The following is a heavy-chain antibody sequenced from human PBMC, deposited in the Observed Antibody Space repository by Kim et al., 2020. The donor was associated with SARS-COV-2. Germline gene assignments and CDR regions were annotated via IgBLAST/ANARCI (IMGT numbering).Heavy chain of an antibody. V-gene: IGHV3-11*06. CDR1: GFTLTDYY. D-gene: IGHD6-6*01. J-gene: IGHJ4*02. Sequence: GGSLRLSCVASGFTLTDYYMNWIRQAPGKGLEWVSYISSGGNYTKYADSVKDRFTISRDNDKNSLYLQMSSLRAEDSAVYYCARDSGYSSSSEDFWGQGTLVIVSS. CDR2: ISSGGNYT. CDR3: ARDSGYSSSSEDF.